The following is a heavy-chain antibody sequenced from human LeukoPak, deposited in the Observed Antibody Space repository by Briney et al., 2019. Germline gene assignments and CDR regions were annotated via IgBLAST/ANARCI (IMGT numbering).Heavy chain of an antibody. V-gene: IGHV3-21*01. D-gene: IGHD1-1*01. CDR2: ISRSSTHV. CDR1: RFTFSDYS. CDR3: VRDFMGMGGTTAYLNH. J-gene: IGHJ1*01. Sequence: GGSLRLSCASSRFTFSDYSMNWVRQAPGKGLEWVSSISRSSTHVYYEGSVKGRFTISRDNAKNSLFLQMNSLRAEDMAVYYCVRDFMGMGGTTAYLNHWGQGTLVTVSS.